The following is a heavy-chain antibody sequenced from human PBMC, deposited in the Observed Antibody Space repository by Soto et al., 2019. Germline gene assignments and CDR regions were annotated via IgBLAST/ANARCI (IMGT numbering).Heavy chain of an antibody. J-gene: IGHJ4*02. V-gene: IGHV3-23*01. CDR2: SSATGAGT. CDR3: VRGTLTPGLDN. CDR1: GFTFSSYG. D-gene: IGHD1-7*01. Sequence: PGGSLRLSCAASGFTFSSYGMTWVRQAPGKGLEWVSFSSATGAGTYYADSVKGRFTISRDNSKNTLYLQMTSLRVEDTAVYYCVRGTLTPGLDNWGQGSRVTVSS.